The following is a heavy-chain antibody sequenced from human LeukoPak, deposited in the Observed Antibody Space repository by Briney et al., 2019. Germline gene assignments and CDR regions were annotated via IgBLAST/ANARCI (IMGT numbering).Heavy chain of an antibody. D-gene: IGHD3-22*01. Sequence: GGSLRLSCAASGFTFSRFAMSWVRQAPGKGLEWVSSISGSNRTTYHADSVKGRFTISRDNSKNILHLQMNSLRADDTAVYYCAKDGNYFDSSGYLIPFDYWGQGTLVTVSS. J-gene: IGHJ4*02. CDR3: AKDGNYFDSSGYLIPFDY. CDR1: GFTFSRFA. CDR2: ISGSNRTT. V-gene: IGHV3-23*01.